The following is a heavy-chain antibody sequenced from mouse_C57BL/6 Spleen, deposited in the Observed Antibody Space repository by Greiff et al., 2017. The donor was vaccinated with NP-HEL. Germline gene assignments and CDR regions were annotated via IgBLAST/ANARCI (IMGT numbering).Heavy chain of an antibody. CDR2: INPSTGGT. Sequence: EVKLMESGPELVKPGASVKISCKASGYSFTGYYMNWVKQSPEKSLEWIGEINPSTGGTTYNQKFKAKATLTVDKSSSTAYMQLKRLTSEDAAVYYCAGVGPYYYGSSHWGQGTLVTVSA. V-gene: IGHV1-42*01. CDR1: GYSFTGYY. CDR3: AGVGPYYYGSSH. J-gene: IGHJ3*01. D-gene: IGHD1-1*01.